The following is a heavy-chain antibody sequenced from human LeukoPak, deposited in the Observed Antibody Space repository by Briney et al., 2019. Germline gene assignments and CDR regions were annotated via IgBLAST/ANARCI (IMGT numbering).Heavy chain of an antibody. D-gene: IGHD3-22*01. CDR3: ATEGYYYDSSGHPN. Sequence: ASVKVSCKVSGYTLTELSMHWVRQAPGKGLEWMGGFDPEDGETIYAQKFQGRVTMTEDTSTDTAYMELSSLRFEDTAVYYCATEGYYYDSSGHPNWGQGTLVTVSS. J-gene: IGHJ4*02. CDR2: FDPEDGET. CDR1: GYTLTELS. V-gene: IGHV1-24*01.